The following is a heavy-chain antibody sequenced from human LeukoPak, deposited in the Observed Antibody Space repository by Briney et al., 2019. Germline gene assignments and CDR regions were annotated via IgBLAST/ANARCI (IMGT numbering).Heavy chain of an antibody. J-gene: IGHJ6*02. Sequence: PSETLSLTCAVYSGSFSGYYWSWIRQPPGKGLEWIGEINHSGSTNYNPSLKSRVTISVDTSKNQFSLKLSSVTAADTAVYYCARVEAVAYYYYGMDVWGQGTTVTVSS. V-gene: IGHV4-34*01. D-gene: IGHD6-19*01. CDR2: INHSGST. CDR3: ARVEAVAYYYYGMDV. CDR1: SGSFSGYY.